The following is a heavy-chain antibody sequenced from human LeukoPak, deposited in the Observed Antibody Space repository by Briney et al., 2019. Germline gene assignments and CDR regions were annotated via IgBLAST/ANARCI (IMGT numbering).Heavy chain of an antibody. V-gene: IGHV3-23*01. D-gene: IGHD3-10*01. J-gene: IGHJ6*03. CDR1: GFTLSSYE. Sequence: GGSLRLSCTASGFTLSSYEMSWIRQAPGKGLEWVSSIDYSGGDTHYADSVKGRFTISRDNAKNSLYLQMNSLRAEDTAVYYCARVKVRGVIIPTDYMDVWGKGTTVTISS. CDR2: IDYSGGDT. CDR3: ARVKVRGVIIPTDYMDV.